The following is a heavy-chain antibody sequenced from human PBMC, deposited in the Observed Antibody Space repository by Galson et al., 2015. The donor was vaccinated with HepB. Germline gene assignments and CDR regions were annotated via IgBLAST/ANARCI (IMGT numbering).Heavy chain of an antibody. CDR2: ISSSSSYT. J-gene: IGHJ6*02. D-gene: IGHD3-10*01. CDR3: ARDGLSEGRSLYYYYGMDV. Sequence: SLRLSCAASGFTFSDYYMSWIRQAPGKGLEWVSYISSSSSYTNYADSVKGRFTISRDNAKNSLDLQMNSLRAEDTAVYYCARDGLSEGRSLYYYYGMDVWGQGTTVTVSS. CDR1: GFTFSDYY. V-gene: IGHV3-11*05.